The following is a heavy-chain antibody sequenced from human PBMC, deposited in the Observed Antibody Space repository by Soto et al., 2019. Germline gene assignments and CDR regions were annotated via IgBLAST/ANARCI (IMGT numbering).Heavy chain of an antibody. CDR2: IGTSGGST. V-gene: IGHV3-23*01. Sequence: EVQLLESGGGLVQPGGSLRLSCAASGFTFSSYAMSWVRQAPGKGLEWVSVIGTSGGSTYYADSVKGRFTISRDNSKNTMFLQMNSLRAEDKAVYYCAKGQLPYGSQEPFDYGGQGTLVTVSS. D-gene: IGHD1-1*01. J-gene: IGHJ4*02. CDR3: AKGQLPYGSQEPFDY. CDR1: GFTFSSYA.